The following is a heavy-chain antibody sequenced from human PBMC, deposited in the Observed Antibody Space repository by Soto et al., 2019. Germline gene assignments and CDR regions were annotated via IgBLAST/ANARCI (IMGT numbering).Heavy chain of an antibody. CDR1: GFIFSGYG. V-gene: IGHV3-33*01. CDR3: ARDRLYGVGSHNLPPDY. D-gene: IGHD3-10*01. J-gene: IGHJ4*02. Sequence: GGSLRLSCAASGFIFSGYGMHWVRQAPGKGLEWVAVIWYDGSDKYYADSVKGRFTISRDNSKNMLFLQMNSLRVEDTAVYYCARDRLYGVGSHNLPPDYWGQGTLVTVSS. CDR2: IWYDGSDK.